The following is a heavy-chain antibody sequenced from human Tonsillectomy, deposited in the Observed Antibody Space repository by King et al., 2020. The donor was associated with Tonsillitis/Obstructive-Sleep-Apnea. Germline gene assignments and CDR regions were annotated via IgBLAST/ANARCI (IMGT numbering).Heavy chain of an antibody. CDR3: AREHDYGDYGAFDI. CDR1: GGSISSYY. D-gene: IGHD4-17*01. V-gene: IGHV4-59*01. J-gene: IGHJ3*02. Sequence: VQLQESGPGLVKPSETLSLTCTVSGGSISSYYWSWIRQPPGKGLEWIGYIYYSGSTKYNPSLKSRVTLSVETTKNQFPLKLSSVTAADTAVYYCAREHDYGDYGAFDIWGQGTMVTVSS. CDR2: IYYSGST.